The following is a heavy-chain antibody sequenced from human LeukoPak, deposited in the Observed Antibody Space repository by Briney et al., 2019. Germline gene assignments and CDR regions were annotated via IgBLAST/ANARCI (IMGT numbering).Heavy chain of an antibody. Sequence: SETLSLTFTVSGGSISSYYWSWIRQPPGKGLEWIGYIYYSGSTNYNPSLKSRVTISVDTSKNQFSLKLSSVTAADTAVYYCARDSGSYPYYYYYMDVWGNGTTVTVSS. J-gene: IGHJ6*03. CDR1: GGSISSYY. CDR3: ARDSGSYPYYYYYMDV. CDR2: IYYSGST. D-gene: IGHD1-26*01. V-gene: IGHV4-59*12.